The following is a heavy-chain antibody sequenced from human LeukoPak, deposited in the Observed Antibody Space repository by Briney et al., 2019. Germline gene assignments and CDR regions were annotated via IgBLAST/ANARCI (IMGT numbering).Heavy chain of an antibody. J-gene: IGHJ4*02. D-gene: IGHD5-24*01. CDR2: LTPRGDIT. Sequence: ASAKVSCKASGHTFTNYHIHWVRQAPGQGLEWMGILTPRGDITNYAQKFQGRVTMTRDTSTSTIYMELSSLRSEDTAVYYCARGGQRWLQFPYDYWGQGTVVTVSS. V-gene: IGHV1-46*01. CDR3: ARGGQRWLQFPYDY. CDR1: GHTFTNYH.